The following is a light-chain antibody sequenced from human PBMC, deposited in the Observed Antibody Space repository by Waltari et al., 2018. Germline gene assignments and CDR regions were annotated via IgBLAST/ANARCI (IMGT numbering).Light chain of an antibody. CDR3: SSFTSSSTWV. CDR2: DVS. J-gene: IGLJ3*02. CDR1: TSDAALYNY. V-gene: IGLV2-14*01. Sequence: QSALPQPASVSGSPGQSITISCTVTTSDAALYNYVSWYQQHPGKAPKLMIYDVSNRPSGVSNRFSGSKSGNTASLTISGLQAEDEADYYCSSFTSSSTWVFGGGTKLTVL.